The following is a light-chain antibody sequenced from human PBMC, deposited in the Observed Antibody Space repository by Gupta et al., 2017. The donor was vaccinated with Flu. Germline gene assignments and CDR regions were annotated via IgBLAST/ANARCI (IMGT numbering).Light chain of an antibody. Sequence: TISCSGSSSNIGNNYVSWYQQLPGTAPKLLIYDNNKRPSGIPDRFSGSKSGTSATLGITGLQTGDEADYYCGTWDSSLSAGDVVFGGGTKLTVL. CDR1: SSNIGNNY. J-gene: IGLJ2*01. CDR2: DNN. CDR3: GTWDSSLSAGDVV. V-gene: IGLV1-51*01.